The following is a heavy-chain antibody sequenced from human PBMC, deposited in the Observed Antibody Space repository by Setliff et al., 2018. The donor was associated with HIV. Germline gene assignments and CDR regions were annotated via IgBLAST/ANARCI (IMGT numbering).Heavy chain of an antibody. CDR2: IYTSGST. CDR1: GGSISSHY. V-gene: IGHV4-4*08. J-gene: IGHJ6*03. Sequence: ETLSLTCTASGGSISSHYWSWIRQPPGKGLEWIGHIYTSGSTNYNPSLKSRVTMSVGTSKNQFPLKLSSVTAADTAVYYCARCYYNFWSGYPLDYMDVWGKGTTVTVSS. D-gene: IGHD3-3*01. CDR3: ARCYYNFWSGYPLDYMDV.